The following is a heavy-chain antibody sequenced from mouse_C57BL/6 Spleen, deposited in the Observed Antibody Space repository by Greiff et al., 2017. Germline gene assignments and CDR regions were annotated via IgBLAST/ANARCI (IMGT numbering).Heavy chain of an antibody. V-gene: IGHV1-4*01. D-gene: IGHD2-4*01. J-gene: IGHJ2*01. CDR1: GYTFTSYT. CDR2: INPSSGYT. Sequence: QVQLQQSGAELARPGASVKMSCKASGYTFTSYTMHWVKQRPGQGLEWIGYINPSSGYTKYNQKFKDKATLTEDKSSSTAYMQLSSLTSEDAAVYYCAREDYDENYFDYWGQGTTLTVSS. CDR3: AREDYDENYFDY.